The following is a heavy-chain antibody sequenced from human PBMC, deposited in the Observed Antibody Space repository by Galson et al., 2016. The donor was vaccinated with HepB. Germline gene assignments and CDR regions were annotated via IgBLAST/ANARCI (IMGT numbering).Heavy chain of an antibody. V-gene: IGHV4-34*01. CDR3: ARGRGFKQLQLAY. J-gene: IGHJ4*02. CDR1: GASFSGYY. Sequence: ETLSLTCAVYGASFSGYYWSWIRQPPGKGLEWIGEINHSGSTYYNPSLRSRVTILVDTSKNQFSVKLSSVTATDTAVYYCARGRGFKQLQLAYWGQGTLVTVSS. D-gene: IGHD5-24*01. CDR2: INHSGST.